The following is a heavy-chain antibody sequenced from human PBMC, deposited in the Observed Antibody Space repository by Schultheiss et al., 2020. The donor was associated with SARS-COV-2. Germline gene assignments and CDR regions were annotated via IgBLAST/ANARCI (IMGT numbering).Heavy chain of an antibody. D-gene: IGHD1-7*01. Sequence: SVKVSCKASGGTFSSYAISWVRQAPGQGLEWMGGIIPIFGTANYAQKFQGRVTITADESTSTAYMELSSLRSEDTAVYYCARDPGTTSTWFDPWGQGTLVTVSS. J-gene: IGHJ5*02. CDR2: IIPIFGTA. CDR1: GGTFSSYA. V-gene: IGHV1-69*13. CDR3: ARDPGTTSTWFDP.